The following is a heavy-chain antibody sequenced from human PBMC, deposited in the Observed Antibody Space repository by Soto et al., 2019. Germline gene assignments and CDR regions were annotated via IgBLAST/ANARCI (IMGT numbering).Heavy chain of an antibody. CDR1: GFTFSSYA. CDR2: ISGSGGST. CDR3: ALRGAAAGTSYFDY. D-gene: IGHD6-13*01. J-gene: IGHJ4*02. V-gene: IGHV3-23*01. Sequence: PGGSLRLSCAASGFTFSSYAMSWVRQAPGKGLEWVSAISGSGGSTYYADSVKGRFTISRDNSKNTLYLQMNSLRAEDTAVYYCALRGAAAGTSYFDYWGQGTLVTVSS.